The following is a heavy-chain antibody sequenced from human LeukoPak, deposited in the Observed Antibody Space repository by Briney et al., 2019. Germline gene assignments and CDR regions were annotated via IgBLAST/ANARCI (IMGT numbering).Heavy chain of an antibody. D-gene: IGHD5-24*01. V-gene: IGHV3-23*01. CDR3: ARDKGERWPESLDF. CDR2: ISGSGGST. CDR1: GFTFNSYA. J-gene: IGHJ4*02. Sequence: GGSLRLSCAASGFTFNSYAMSWVRQAPGKGLEWVSAISGSGGSTYYADSVKGRFTISRDNSNHTFYLQMDSLRAEDTAVYLCARDKGERWPESLDFWGQGTPVTVSS.